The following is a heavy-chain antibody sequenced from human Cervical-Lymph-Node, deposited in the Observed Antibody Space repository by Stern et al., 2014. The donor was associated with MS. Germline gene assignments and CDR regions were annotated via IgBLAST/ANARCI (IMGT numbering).Heavy chain of an antibody. Sequence: QVQLQESGPGLVKPSETLSLTCTVAGGSVSSYYCSWIRQSPGKGLEWIGYIYYSGRTNYNSSLKSRVTISVDTSKNQFSLKLSSVTAADTAVYYCARFRYDILTGPLDPWGQGTLVTVSS. J-gene: IGHJ5*02. CDR2: IYYSGRT. V-gene: IGHV4-59*02. CDR3: ARFRYDILTGPLDP. CDR1: GGSVSSYY. D-gene: IGHD3-9*01.